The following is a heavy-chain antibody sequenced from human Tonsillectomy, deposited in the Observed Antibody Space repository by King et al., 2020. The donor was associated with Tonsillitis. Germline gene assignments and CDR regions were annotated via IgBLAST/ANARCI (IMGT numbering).Heavy chain of an antibody. CDR3: AKDGERYCSNTRGCGGAGVVGMDV. CDR1: GFTFTTFG. Sequence: QLVQSGGGVVQPGRSLRLSCTASGFTFTTFGMHWVRQAPGKGLEWVAVISYDGSNKYYADSVKGRFTISRDNSKNTLFLKMNSLRAEDTAVYYCAKDGERYCSNTRGCGGAGVVGMDVWGPGTTGTVSS. V-gene: IGHV3-30*18. CDR2: ISYDGSNK. J-gene: IGHJ6*02. D-gene: IGHD2-2*01.